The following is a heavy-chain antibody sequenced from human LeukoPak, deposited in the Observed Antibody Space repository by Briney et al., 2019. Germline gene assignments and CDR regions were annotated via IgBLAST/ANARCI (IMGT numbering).Heavy chain of an antibody. CDR2: IRFSGEST. Sequence: GGSLRLSCAASGYTFGRHAMNWVRQAPGKGLEWVSAIRFSGESTYYADSVKGRFTISRDNSKNTLYLQMDSLRAEDTAVYYCAKDVGTSGNYSPSDYWGQGTLVTVSS. J-gene: IGHJ4*02. V-gene: IGHV3-23*01. D-gene: IGHD3-10*01. CDR3: AKDVGTSGNYSPSDY. CDR1: GYTFGRHA.